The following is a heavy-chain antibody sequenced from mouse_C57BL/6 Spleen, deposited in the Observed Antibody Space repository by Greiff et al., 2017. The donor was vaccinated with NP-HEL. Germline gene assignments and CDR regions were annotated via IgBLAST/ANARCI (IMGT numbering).Heavy chain of an antibody. V-gene: IGHV3-6*01. CDR3: ARRVNYDYDGAWFAY. Sequence: EVKLMESGPGLVKPSQSLSLTCSVTGYSITSGYYWNWIRQFPGNKLEWMGYISYDGSNNYNPSLKNRISITRDTSKNQLFLKLNSVTTEDTATYYCARRVNYDYDGAWFAYWGQGTLVTVSA. J-gene: IGHJ3*01. CDR2: ISYDGSN. D-gene: IGHD2-4*01. CDR1: GYSITSGYY.